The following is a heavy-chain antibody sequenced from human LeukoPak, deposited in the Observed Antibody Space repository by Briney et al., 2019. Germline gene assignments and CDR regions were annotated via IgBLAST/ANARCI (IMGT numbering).Heavy chain of an antibody. CDR2: INHSGST. V-gene: IGHV4-34*01. Sequence: SETLSLTCAVYGGSFSGYYWSWIRQPPGKGLEWIGEINHSGSTNYNPSLKSRVTISVDTSKNQLSLKLSSVTAADTAVYYCARGPDGSGSYGNDYWGQGTLVTVSS. D-gene: IGHD3-10*01. CDR3: ARGPDGSGSYGNDY. J-gene: IGHJ4*02. CDR1: GGSFSGYY.